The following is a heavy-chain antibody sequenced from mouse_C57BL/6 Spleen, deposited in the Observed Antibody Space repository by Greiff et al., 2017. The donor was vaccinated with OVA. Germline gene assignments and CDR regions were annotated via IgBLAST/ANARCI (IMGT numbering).Heavy chain of an antibody. Sequence: QVQLQQSGPELVKPGASVKISCKASGYAFSSSWMNWVKQRPGKGLEWIGRIYPGDGDTNYNGKFKGKATLTADKSSSTAYMQLSSLTSEDSAVYFCARRGNYYGSSYEFYWYFDVWGTGTTVTVSS. V-gene: IGHV1-82*01. CDR1: GYAFSSSW. CDR2: IYPGDGDT. J-gene: IGHJ1*03. CDR3: ARRGNYYGSSYEFYWYFDV. D-gene: IGHD1-1*01.